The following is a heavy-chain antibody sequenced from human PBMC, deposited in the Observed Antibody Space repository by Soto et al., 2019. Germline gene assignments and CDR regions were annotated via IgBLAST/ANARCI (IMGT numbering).Heavy chain of an antibody. CDR3: ARHPYSGSYYVTFDH. CDR2: INYSGIT. Sequence: PSETLSLTCTVSGASISSNYWSWIRQPPGKGLEWIGYINYSGITNYNPSLKSRVTISIDTSKNQFSLKLTSVTYADTAFYYCARHPYSGSYYVTFDHWGQGTLVTVSS. V-gene: IGHV4-59*08. D-gene: IGHD1-26*01. CDR1: GASISSNY. J-gene: IGHJ4*02.